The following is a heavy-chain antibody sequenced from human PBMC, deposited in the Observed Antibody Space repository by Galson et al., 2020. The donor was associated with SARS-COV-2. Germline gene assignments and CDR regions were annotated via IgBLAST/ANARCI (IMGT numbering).Heavy chain of an antibody. CDR1: GGSISSHY. Sequence: SETLSLTCTVSGGSISSHYWSWIRQPPGKGLEWIGYIYYSGSTNYNPSLKSRVTISVDTSKNQFSLKLSSVTAADTAVYYCARVHGEGSSSWYREDYWYYYMDVWGKGTTVTVSS. CDR2: IYYSGST. V-gene: IGHV4-59*11. CDR3: ARVHGEGSSSWYREDYWYYYMDV. D-gene: IGHD6-13*01. J-gene: IGHJ6*03.